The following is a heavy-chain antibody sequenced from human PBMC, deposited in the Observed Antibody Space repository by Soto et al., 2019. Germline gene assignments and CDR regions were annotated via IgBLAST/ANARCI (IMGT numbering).Heavy chain of an antibody. Sequence: ASVKVSCKASGYTFTGYHMHWVRQAPGQGPEWMGWINPNSGDTNYAQKFQGRVTMTRDTSISTAYMELSRLRSDDTAVYYCARDSGVGAALSGYFDYWGQGTLVTVSS. CDR2: INPNSGDT. CDR1: GYTFTGYH. V-gene: IGHV1-2*02. D-gene: IGHD1-26*01. J-gene: IGHJ4*02. CDR3: ARDSGVGAALSGYFDY.